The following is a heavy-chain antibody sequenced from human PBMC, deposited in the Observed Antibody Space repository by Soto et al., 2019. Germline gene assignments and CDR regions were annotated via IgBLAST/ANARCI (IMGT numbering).Heavy chain of an antibody. V-gene: IGHV4-34*01. Sequence: PSETLSLTCAVYGGSFSGYYWSWIRQPPGKGLEWIGEINHSGSTNYNPSLKSRVTISVDTSKNQFSLKLSSVTAADTAVYYCARGRKGYGDYVTKNWFDPWGQGTLVTVSS. J-gene: IGHJ5*02. CDR2: INHSGST. CDR1: GGSFSGYY. CDR3: ARGRKGYGDYVTKNWFDP. D-gene: IGHD4-17*01.